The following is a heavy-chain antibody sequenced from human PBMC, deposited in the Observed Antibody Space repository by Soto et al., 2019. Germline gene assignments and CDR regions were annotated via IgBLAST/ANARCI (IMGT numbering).Heavy chain of an antibody. V-gene: IGHV3-30*18. CDR3: AKDSSAAFDY. Sequence: QVQLVESGGGVVQPGGSLRLSCVASGFTLRTSGMHWVRQAPSKGLEWVAVISHDRSNQFYAESVKGRFTISRDNSKNMLYLQMNSLRADDSAVYFCAKDSSAAFDYWGQGTVVTVSS. CDR1: GFTLRTSG. D-gene: IGHD6-25*01. CDR2: ISHDRSNQ. J-gene: IGHJ4*02.